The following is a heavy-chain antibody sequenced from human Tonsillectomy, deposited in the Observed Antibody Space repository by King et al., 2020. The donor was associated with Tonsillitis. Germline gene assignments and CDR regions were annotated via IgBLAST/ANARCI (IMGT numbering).Heavy chain of an antibody. CDR1: GFTFDDYA. J-gene: IGHJ1*01. Sequence: VQLVESGGGLVQPGRSLRLSCAASGFTFDDYAMHWVRQAPGKGLEWVSGISWNSGSIGYADSVKGRFTISRDNAKNSLYLQMNSLRAEDTALYYCAKDIAPPYSSLAGWVFQHWGQGTLVTVSS. CDR2: ISWNSGSI. CDR3: AKDIAPPYSSLAGWVFQH. D-gene: IGHD6-19*01. V-gene: IGHV3-9*01.